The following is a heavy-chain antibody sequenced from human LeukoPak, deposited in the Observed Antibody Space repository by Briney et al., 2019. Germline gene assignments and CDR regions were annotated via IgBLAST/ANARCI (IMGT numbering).Heavy chain of an antibody. D-gene: IGHD2-15*01. CDR1: GGSISSGDYY. Sequence: PSETLSLTCTVSGGSISSGDYYWSWIRQPPGKGLEWIGYIYYSGSTYHNPSLKSRVTISVDTSKNQFSLKLSSVTAADTAVYYCARDLNAARTRSFDYWGQGTLVTVSS. V-gene: IGHV4-30-4*01. CDR2: IYYSGST. CDR3: ARDLNAARTRSFDY. J-gene: IGHJ4*02.